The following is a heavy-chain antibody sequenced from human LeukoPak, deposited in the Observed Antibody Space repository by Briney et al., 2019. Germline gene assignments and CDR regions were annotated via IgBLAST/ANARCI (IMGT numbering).Heavy chain of an antibody. D-gene: IGHD5-12*01. V-gene: IGHV3-9*01. Sequence: GGSLRLSCAASGFTFDDYAMHWVRQAPGKGLEWVSGISWNSGDIGYADSVKGRFTISRDNAKNSLYLQMNSLRAEDTALYYCAKDMSDGYSGYEEIDYWGQGTLVTVSS. CDR1: GFTFDDYA. J-gene: IGHJ4*02. CDR3: AKDMSDGYSGYEEIDY. CDR2: ISWNSGDI.